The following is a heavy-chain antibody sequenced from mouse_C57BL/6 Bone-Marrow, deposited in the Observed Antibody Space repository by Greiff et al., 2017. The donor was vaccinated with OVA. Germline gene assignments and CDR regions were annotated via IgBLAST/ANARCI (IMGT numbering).Heavy chain of an antibody. V-gene: IGHV14-4*01. D-gene: IGHD3-2*02. J-gene: IGHJ3*01. CDR3: TILRLFAY. CDR1: GFNIKDDY. Sequence: VQLKESGAELVRPGASVKLSCTASGFNIKDDYMHWVKQRPEQGLEWIGWIDPENGDTEYASKFQGKATITADTSSNTAYLQLSSLTSEDTAVYYCTILRLFAYWGQGTLVTVSA. CDR2: IDPENGDT.